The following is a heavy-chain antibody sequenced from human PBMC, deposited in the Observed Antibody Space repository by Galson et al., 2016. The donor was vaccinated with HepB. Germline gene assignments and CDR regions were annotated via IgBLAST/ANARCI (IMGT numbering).Heavy chain of an antibody. CDR3: ARDGGFAAMGPLH. J-gene: IGHJ4*02. V-gene: IGHV3-30*04. CDR1: RFTFSNFA. D-gene: IGHD2-21*01. CDR2: ISSDGSTK. Sequence: SLRLSCAASRFTFSNFAMNWVRQAPGKGLEWVALISSDGSTKYYADSVKGRFTITRDNSENTLFLQMNNLRAEDTAVYYFARDGGFAAMGPLHWGQGALVIVSS.